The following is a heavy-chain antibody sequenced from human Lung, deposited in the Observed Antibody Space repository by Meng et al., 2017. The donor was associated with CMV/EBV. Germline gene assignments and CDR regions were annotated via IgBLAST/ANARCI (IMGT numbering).Heavy chain of an antibody. CDR3: ARERDCSGGSCYYYYYGMDV. Sequence: SXRPXCAASGFTFDDYAMHWVRQAPGKGLEWVSGISWNSGSIGYADSVKGRFTISRDNAKNSLYLQMNSLRAEDTALYYCARERDCSGGSCYYYYYGMDVWGQGTXVTVSS. V-gene: IGHV3-9*01. CDR2: ISWNSGSI. J-gene: IGHJ6*02. D-gene: IGHD2-15*01. CDR1: GFTFDDYA.